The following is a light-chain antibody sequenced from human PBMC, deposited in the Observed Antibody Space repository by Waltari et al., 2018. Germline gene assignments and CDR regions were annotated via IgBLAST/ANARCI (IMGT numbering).Light chain of an antibody. Sequence: SYELTQPPSVSVSPGQTARLTCSGDASSKQLGFWSQHKSGRAPVLMTYTDRGRPSGIPERFSGASSGTTVTLTISAVQPEDEADYYCQSAHSNGSDVVFGGGTKLTVL. V-gene: IGLV3-25*03. J-gene: IGLJ2*01. CDR3: QSAHSNGSDVV. CDR2: TDR. CDR1: ASSKQL.